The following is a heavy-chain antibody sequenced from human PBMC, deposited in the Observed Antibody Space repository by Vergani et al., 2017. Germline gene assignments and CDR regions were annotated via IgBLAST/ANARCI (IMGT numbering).Heavy chain of an antibody. CDR1: GCTFSSYG. V-gene: IGHV3-30*02. D-gene: IGHD2-15*01. CDR3: AKGYCSGGSCYSDYYGMDV. J-gene: IGHJ6*02. CDR2: IRYDGSNK. Sequence: QVQLVESGGGVVQPGGSLRLSCAASGCTFSSYGMHWVRQAPGKGLEWVAFIRYDGSNKYYADSVKGRFTISRDNSKNTLYLQMNSLRAEDTAVYYCAKGYCSGGSCYSDYYGMDVWGQXT.